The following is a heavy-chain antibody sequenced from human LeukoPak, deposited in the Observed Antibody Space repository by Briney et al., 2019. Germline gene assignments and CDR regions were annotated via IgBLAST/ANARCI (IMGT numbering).Heavy chain of an antibody. J-gene: IGHJ5*02. CDR3: AKGQNSASGSYQYNWFDP. CDR2: ISGSGGST. D-gene: IGHD3-10*01. Sequence: GGSLRLSCAASGFTFSSYAMSWVRQAPGKGLEWVSAISGSGGSTYYAGSVKDRFTISRDNSKNTVFLQVNTLRAEDTAVYYCAKGQNSASGSYQYNWFDPWGQGTVVTVSS. V-gene: IGHV3-23*01. CDR1: GFTFSSYA.